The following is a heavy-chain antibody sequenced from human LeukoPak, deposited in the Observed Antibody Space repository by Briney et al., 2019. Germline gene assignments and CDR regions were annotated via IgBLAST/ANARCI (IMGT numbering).Heavy chain of an antibody. V-gene: IGHV3-23*01. CDR1: GFPFRSYA. J-gene: IGHJ4*02. CDR3: AKGWELLRSY. D-gene: IGHD1-26*01. CDR2: ISCHGGNT. Sequence: PGGSLRLSCAASGFPFRSYAMSWVRQPPGKGLEWVSAISCHGGNTYYADSVTGRFTISRDNSKNTLYLQMNSLRADDTAVYYCAKGWELLRSYWGQGTLVTVSS.